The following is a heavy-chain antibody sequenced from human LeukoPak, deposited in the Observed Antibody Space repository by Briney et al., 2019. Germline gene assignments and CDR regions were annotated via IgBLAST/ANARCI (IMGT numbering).Heavy chain of an antibody. V-gene: IGHV3-23*01. Sequence: GGSLRLSCAASGFTFSNYAMSWVRQAPGKGLEWVSGISGSGGSGSGGSTYYANSVKGRFTISRDNSKNTLYLQMNSLRAEDTAIYYCAKGGYYHGYYYYYMDVWGKGTTVTISS. CDR2: ISGSGGSGSGGST. CDR3: AKGGYYHGYYYYYMDV. D-gene: IGHD3-3*01. CDR1: GFTFSNYA. J-gene: IGHJ6*03.